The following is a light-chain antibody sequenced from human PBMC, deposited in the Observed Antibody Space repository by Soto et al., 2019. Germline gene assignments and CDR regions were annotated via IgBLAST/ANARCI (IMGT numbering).Light chain of an antibody. CDR1: QRMTSW. Sequence: DIQLTQSPSTLSASVGDRVTITCRASQRMTSWLAWYQQKPGKAPKVLIYDASSLESGVPSRFSGSESGTEFTLTISSLQPDDIATYYCQQYTENSGTFGQGTKVDTK. CDR2: DAS. J-gene: IGKJ1*01. CDR3: QQYTENSGT. V-gene: IGKV1-5*01.